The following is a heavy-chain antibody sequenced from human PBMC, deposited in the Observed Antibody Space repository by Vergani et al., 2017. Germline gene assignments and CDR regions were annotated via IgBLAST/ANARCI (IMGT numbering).Heavy chain of an antibody. V-gene: IGHV4-59*01. J-gene: IGHJ4*02. D-gene: IGHD6-19*01. CDR2: IYYSGST. CDR1: GGSISSYY. CDR3: ARGRGYSSGWYVW. Sequence: QVQLQESGPGLVKPSETLSLTCTVSGGSISSYYWSWFRQPPGKGLEWVGYIYYSGSTNYNPSRKSRVTISVDTSKNQFCLKLSSVTPADTAVYYCARGRGYSSGWYVWWGQGTLVTVSS.